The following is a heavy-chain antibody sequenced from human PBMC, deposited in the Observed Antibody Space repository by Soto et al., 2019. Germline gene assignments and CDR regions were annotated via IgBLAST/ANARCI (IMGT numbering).Heavy chain of an antibody. Sequence: ASVKVSCKASGYTFTGYYMHWVRQAPGQGLEWMGWINPNSGGTNYAQKFQGWVTMTRDTSISTAYMELSRLRSDDTAVYYFATGTYYNVRWFDPWGQGILVTVSS. J-gene: IGHJ5*02. CDR2: INPNSGGT. CDR3: ATGTYYNVRWFDP. V-gene: IGHV1-2*04. D-gene: IGHD3-10*01. CDR1: GYTFTGYY.